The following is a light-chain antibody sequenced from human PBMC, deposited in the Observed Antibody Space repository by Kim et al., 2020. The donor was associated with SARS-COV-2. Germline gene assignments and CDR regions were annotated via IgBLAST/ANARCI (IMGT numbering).Light chain of an antibody. V-gene: IGLV3-19*01. CDR3: NARDSSGNHVV. CDR2: GKN. Sequence: LGQAIRSTCQGDRLRTYYSSWSRQKTGQAAVLVTYGKNNRPSGIGDRLGGSSAGNTASLTITGAQAEDEADYYCNARDSSGNHVVFGRGTQLTVL. CDR1: RLRTYY. J-gene: IGLJ2*01.